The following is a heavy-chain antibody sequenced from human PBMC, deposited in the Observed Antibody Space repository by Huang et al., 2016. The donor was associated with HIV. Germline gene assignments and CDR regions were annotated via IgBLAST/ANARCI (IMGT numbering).Heavy chain of an antibody. J-gene: IGHJ4*02. V-gene: IGHV3-30*02. Sequence: QVQVVESGGGVVQPGGCLRFSCAASGFTSSSHGMHWVRQAPGKGLEWVAFIQYAGSNKYFADSVKGRFTMSRDNSKNTLYLQMNSLRGEDTAVYYFVKETVQWLVTYWGQGTLVTVSS. D-gene: IGHD6-19*01. CDR1: GFTSSSHG. CDR3: VKETVQWLVTY. CDR2: IQYAGSNK.